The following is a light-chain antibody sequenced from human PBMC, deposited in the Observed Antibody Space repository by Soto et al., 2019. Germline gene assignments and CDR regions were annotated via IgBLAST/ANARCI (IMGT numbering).Light chain of an antibody. V-gene: IGLV2-14*01. Sequence: QSVLTQPASVSGSPGQSITISCTGTSSDVGGYNFVSWYQQYPGKAPKLMIYDVSNRPSGVSNRFSGSKSGYTASLTISGLQAEDEADYYCSSYTSSSTGVFGTGTKVTVL. CDR3: SSYTSSSTGV. J-gene: IGLJ1*01. CDR2: DVS. CDR1: SSDVGGYNF.